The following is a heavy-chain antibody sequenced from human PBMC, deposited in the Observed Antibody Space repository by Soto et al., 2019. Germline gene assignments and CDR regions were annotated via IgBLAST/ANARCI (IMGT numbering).Heavy chain of an antibody. CDR3: AREVDVVVPAATRPYFDY. CDR2: IYYSGST. D-gene: IGHD2-2*01. CDR1: GGSISSGGYY. V-gene: IGHV4-31*03. J-gene: IGHJ4*02. Sequence: SETLSLTCTVSGGSISSGGYYWSWIRQHPGKGLEWIGYIYYSGSTYYNPSLKSRVTISVDTSKNQFSLKLSSVTAADTAVYYCAREVDVVVPAATRPYFDYWGQGTLVTVSS.